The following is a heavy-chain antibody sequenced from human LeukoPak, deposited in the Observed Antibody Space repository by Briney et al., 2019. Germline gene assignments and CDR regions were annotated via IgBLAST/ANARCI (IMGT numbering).Heavy chain of an antibody. Sequence: EGSLRLSCAASGFIFSNAWVTWVRQAPGKGLEWVGRVKSRTDGGTTDYAAPVKGRFTISRDDSKNTLYLQMNSLKTEDTAVYYCTTMEYAAFYIWGQGTMVTVSS. CDR2: VKSRTDGGTT. CDR1: GFIFSNAW. J-gene: IGHJ3*02. V-gene: IGHV3-15*01. CDR3: TTMEYAAFYI. D-gene: IGHD2/OR15-2a*01.